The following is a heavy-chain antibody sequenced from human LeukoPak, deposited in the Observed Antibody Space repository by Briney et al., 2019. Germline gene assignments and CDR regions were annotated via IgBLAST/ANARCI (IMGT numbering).Heavy chain of an antibody. CDR1: GGSISSGGYY. V-gene: IGHV4-30-2*01. CDR2: IYHSGST. D-gene: IGHD2-2*01. Sequence: KPSETLSLTCTVSGGSISSGGYYWSWIRQPPGKGLEWIGYIYHSGSTYYNPSLKSRVTISVDRSKNQFSLKLSSVTAADTAVYYCARVAIVVVPAAPTGTNWFDPWGQGTLVTVSS. J-gene: IGHJ5*02. CDR3: ARVAIVVVPAAPTGTNWFDP.